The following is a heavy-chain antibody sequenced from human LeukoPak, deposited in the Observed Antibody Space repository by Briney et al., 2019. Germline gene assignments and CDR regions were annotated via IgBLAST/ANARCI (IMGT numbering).Heavy chain of an antibody. J-gene: IGHJ4*02. Sequence: PSETLSLTCTVSGGSISSGGYYWGWIRQPPGKGLEWIGSIYYSGSTYYNPSLKSRVTISVDTSKNQFSLKLSSVTAADTAVYYCARHRTIFGVVIVPTYFDYWGQGTLVTVSS. CDR3: ARHRTIFGVVIVPTYFDY. V-gene: IGHV4-39*01. CDR2: IYYSGST. CDR1: GGSISSGGYY. D-gene: IGHD3-3*01.